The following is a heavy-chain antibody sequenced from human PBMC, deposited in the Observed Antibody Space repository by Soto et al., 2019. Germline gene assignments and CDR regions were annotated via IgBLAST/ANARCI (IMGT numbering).Heavy chain of an antibody. Sequence: GESLKISCKGSGYSFTSYWIGWVRQMPGKGLEWMGIIYPGDSDTRYSPAFQDQVTISAHKSISTAYLQWSSLKASDTAMYYCASLNGNRGKTRISNPPFSYSYGMDVWGQGTTVTVSS. CDR3: ASLNGNRGKTRISNPPFSYSYGMDV. V-gene: IGHV5-51*01. D-gene: IGHD2-15*01. CDR1: GYSFTSYW. J-gene: IGHJ6*02. CDR2: IYPGDSDT.